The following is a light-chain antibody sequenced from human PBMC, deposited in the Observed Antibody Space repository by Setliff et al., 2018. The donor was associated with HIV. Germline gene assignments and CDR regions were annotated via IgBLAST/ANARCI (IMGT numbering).Light chain of an antibody. CDR1: QSVSSSY. CDR3: QQDYNLPLT. Sequence: PGERVTLSCRASQSVSSSYLTWYQQKPGQAPRLLIYGASTRATSIPARFSGSGSGTDFTLTISSLQPEDFAVYYCQQDYNLPLTFDGGTKVDIK. CDR2: GAS. J-gene: IGKJ4*01. V-gene: IGKV3D-7*01.